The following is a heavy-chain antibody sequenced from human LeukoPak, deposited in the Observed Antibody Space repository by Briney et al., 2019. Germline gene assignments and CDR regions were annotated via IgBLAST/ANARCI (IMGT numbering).Heavy chain of an antibody. CDR1: GGSISSYY. D-gene: IGHD4-17*01. J-gene: IGHJ3*02. CDR3: AGTLLGYGGNAVYDALDI. CDR2: IYYSGST. Sequence: SETLSLTCTVSGGSISSYYWSWIRQPPGKGLEWIGYIYYSGSTNYNPSLKSRVTISVDTSKNQFSLKLSSVTAADTAVYYCAGTLLGYGGNAVYDALDIWGQGTMVTVSS. V-gene: IGHV4-59*01.